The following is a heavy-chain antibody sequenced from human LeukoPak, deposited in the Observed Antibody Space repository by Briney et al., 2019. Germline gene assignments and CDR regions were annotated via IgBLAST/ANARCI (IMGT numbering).Heavy chain of an antibody. J-gene: IGHJ4*02. CDR1: GFTVSSNH. D-gene: IGHD3-9*01. CDR3: ARGNDILTAFDY. CDR2: FYTGGDT. Sequence: GGSLRLSCAASGFTVSSNHMSCVRQAPGKGLEWVSVFYTGGDTYYADSVKGRFTISRDNSKNTLYLQMNSLRAEDTAVYYCARGNDILTAFDYWGQGTLVTVSS. V-gene: IGHV3-53*01.